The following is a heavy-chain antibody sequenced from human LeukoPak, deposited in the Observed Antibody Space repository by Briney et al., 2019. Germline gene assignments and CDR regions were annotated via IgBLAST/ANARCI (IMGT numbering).Heavy chain of an antibody. CDR1: GGSISSYY. CDR2: IYYSGST. CDR3: ARADSGYDHDAFDI. J-gene: IGHJ3*02. V-gene: IGHV4-59*01. D-gene: IGHD5-12*01. Sequence: SETLFLTCTVSGGSISSYYWSWIRQPPGKGLEWIGYIYYSGSTNYSPSLKSRVTISVDTSKNQFSLKLSSVTAADTAVYYCARADSGYDHDAFDIWGQGTMVTVSS.